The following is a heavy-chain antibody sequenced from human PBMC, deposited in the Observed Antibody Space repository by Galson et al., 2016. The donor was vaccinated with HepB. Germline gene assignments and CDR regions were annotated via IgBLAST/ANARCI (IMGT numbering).Heavy chain of an antibody. D-gene: IGHD2-8*02. CDR3: ARERPYCVDYHRALDL. V-gene: IGHV3-23*01. Sequence: SLRLSCAASGFSFCSHSLSWVRQAPGKGLEWVSAISGSGRTTFYADSVKARITIARDNSENTLSLQMNTLRAADTAVYFCARERPYCVDYHRALDLRGQGTTVTVSS. J-gene: IGHJ3*01. CDR1: GFSFCSHS. CDR2: ISGSGRTT.